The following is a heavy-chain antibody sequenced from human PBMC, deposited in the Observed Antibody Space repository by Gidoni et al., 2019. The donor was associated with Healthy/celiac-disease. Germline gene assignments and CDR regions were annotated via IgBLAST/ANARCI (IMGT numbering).Heavy chain of an antibody. CDR3: AKGKWELLFFGY. V-gene: IGHV3-23*01. CDR1: GFTFSSYA. Sequence: EVQLLESGGGLVQPGGSLRLSWAASGFTFSSYAMSWVRQAPGKGLGWVSAISGSGGSTYYADSVKGRFTISRDNSKNTLYLQMNSLRAEDTAVYYCAKGKWELLFFGYWGQGTLVTVSS. CDR2: ISGSGGST. D-gene: IGHD1-26*01. J-gene: IGHJ4*02.